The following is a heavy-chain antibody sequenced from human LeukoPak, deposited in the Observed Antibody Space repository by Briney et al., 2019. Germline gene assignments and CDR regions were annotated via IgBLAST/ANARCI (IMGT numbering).Heavy chain of an antibody. D-gene: IGHD6-19*01. J-gene: IGHJ6*02. CDR1: GFTFSDYY. V-gene: IGHV3-11*01. CDR3: ARGDSSGWYTPGMDV. Sequence: GGSLRLSCAGSGFTFSDYYMSWIRQAPGKGLEWVSYISSSGSTIYYADSVKGRFTISRDNAKNSLYLQMNSLRAEDTAVYYCARGDSSGWYTPGMDVWGQGTTVTVSS. CDR2: ISSSGSTI.